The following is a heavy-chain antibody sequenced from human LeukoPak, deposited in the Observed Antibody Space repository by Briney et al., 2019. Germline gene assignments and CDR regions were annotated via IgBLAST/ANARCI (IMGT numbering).Heavy chain of an antibody. V-gene: IGHV3-23*01. D-gene: IGHD1-26*01. CDR1: GFTFSSYA. CDR2: ISGSGGST. CDR3: AKDLVGVGATFGY. Sequence: GGSLRLSCAASGFTFSSYAMSWVRQAPGKGLEWASAISGSGGSTYYADSVKGRFTISRDNSKNTLYLQMNSLRAEDTAVYYCAKDLVGVGATFGYWGQGTLVTVSS. J-gene: IGHJ4*02.